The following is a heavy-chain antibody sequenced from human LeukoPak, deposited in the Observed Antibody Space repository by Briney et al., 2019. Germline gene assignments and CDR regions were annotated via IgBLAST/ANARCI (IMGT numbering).Heavy chain of an antibody. J-gene: IGHJ5*02. CDR2: ISHNGDRI. CDR3: AKDSVAAAGTAWFDP. CDR1: GYTFSNYA. D-gene: IGHD6-13*01. Sequence: RPGGSLRLSCSASGYTFSNYAMTWVRQAPGKRLEWVSGISHNGDRIYYADSVKGRFTISRDNSKNTLYLQMNSLRPEDTALYYCAKDSVAAAGTAWFDPWGQGTLVTVPS. V-gene: IGHV3-23*01.